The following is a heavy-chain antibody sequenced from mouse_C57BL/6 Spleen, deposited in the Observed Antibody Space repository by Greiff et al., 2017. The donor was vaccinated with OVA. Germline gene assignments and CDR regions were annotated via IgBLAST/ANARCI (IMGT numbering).Heavy chain of an antibody. CDR2: INYDGSST. CDR3: ARARGLLLRYYFDY. D-gene: IGHD1-1*01. CDR1: GFTFSDYY. V-gene: IGHV5-16*01. J-gene: IGHJ2*01. Sequence: EVKLLESEGGLVQPGSSMKLSCTASGFTFSDYYMAWVRQVPEKGLEWVANINYDGSSTYYLDYLKSRFIISRDNAKNILYLQMSSLKSEDTATYYCARARGLLLRYYFDYWGQGTTLTVSS.